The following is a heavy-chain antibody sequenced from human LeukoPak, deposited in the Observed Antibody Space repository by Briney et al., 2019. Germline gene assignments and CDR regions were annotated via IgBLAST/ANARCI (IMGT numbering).Heavy chain of an antibody. J-gene: IGHJ4*02. D-gene: IGHD2/OR15-2a*01. CDR1: KFSFSTYP. Sequence: GGSLRLSCAASKFSFSTYPMNWVRQAPGKGLERVSTISGSGGNTYYADSVKGRFTISRDNSKNTLYLQMNSLRAEDTAIYYCAKERPQTTSFDYWGQGTLVTVSS. CDR2: ISGSGGNT. V-gene: IGHV3-23*01. CDR3: AKERPQTTSFDY.